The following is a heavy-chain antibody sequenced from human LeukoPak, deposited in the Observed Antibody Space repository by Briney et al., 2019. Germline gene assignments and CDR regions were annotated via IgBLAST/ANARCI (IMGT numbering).Heavy chain of an antibody. CDR2: IIPIFGTA. CDR3: ASGGRPMEYQLLYLGWFDP. CDR1: GGTFSSYA. Sequence: SVKVSCKASGGTFSSYAISWVRQAPGQGLEWMGRIIPIFGTANYAQKFQGRVTITADESTSTAYMELSSLRSEDTAVYYCASGGRPMEYQLLYLGWFDPWGQGTLVTVSS. D-gene: IGHD2-2*02. V-gene: IGHV1-69*13. J-gene: IGHJ5*02.